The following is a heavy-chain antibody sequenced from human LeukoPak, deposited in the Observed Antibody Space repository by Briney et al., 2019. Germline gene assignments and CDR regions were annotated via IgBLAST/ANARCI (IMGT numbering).Heavy chain of an antibody. Sequence: GESLKISCKGSGYSFTSYWIAWVRQMPGKGLEWMGIIYPSDSDTRYSPSFEGQVTISADKSINTAYRQWSSLRASDTAMYFCARYYGSGAAYWGQGTLVTVSS. V-gene: IGHV5-51*01. CDR2: IYPSDSDT. D-gene: IGHD3-10*01. J-gene: IGHJ4*02. CDR3: ARYYGSGAAY. CDR1: GYSFTSYW.